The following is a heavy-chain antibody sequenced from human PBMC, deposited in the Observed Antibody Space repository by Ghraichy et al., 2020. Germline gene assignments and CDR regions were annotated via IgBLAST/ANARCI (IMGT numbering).Heavy chain of an antibody. CDR3: ARHGPYYGSGSYSDWFDP. CDR1: GGSISSYY. V-gene: IGHV4-59*08. Sequence: SETLSLTCTVSGGSISSYYWSWIRQPPGKGLEWIGYMYYSGSTNYNPSFKSRVTISVDTSKNQFSLNLSSVTAADTAVYYCARHGPYYGSGSYSDWFDPWGQGTLVTVSS. J-gene: IGHJ5*02. CDR2: MYYSGST. D-gene: IGHD3-10*01.